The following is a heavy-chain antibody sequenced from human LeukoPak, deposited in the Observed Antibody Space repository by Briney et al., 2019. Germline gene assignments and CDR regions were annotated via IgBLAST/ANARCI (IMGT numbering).Heavy chain of an antibody. D-gene: IGHD1-26*01. CDR3: ARDPVEWELLLDY. CDR1: GFTVSSNY. Sequence: GSLRLSCAASGFTVSSNYMSWVHQAPGKGLEWVSVIYSGGSTYYADSAKGRFTISRDNARNSVYLQMNSLRVEDTAVYYCARDPVEWELLLDYWGQGTLVTVSS. J-gene: IGHJ4*02. CDR2: IYSGGST. V-gene: IGHV3-53*01.